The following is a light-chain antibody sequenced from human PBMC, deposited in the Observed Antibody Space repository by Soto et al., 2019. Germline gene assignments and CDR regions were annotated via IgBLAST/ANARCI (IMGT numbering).Light chain of an antibody. V-gene: IGLV2-8*01. CDR3: SSYGGSIL. Sequence: QSALTQPPSASGSPGQSVTISCTGTSSDVGCYNYVSWYQQHPGKAPKLMLYEVSKRPSGVPDRCSGSKSGNTASLTVSGLQDEDEDDYYCSSYGGSILFGGGTKLTVL. CDR1: SSDVGCYNY. CDR2: EVS. J-gene: IGLJ2*01.